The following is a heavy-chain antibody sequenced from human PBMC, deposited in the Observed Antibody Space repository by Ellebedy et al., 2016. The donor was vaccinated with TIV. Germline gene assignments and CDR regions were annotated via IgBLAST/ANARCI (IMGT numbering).Heavy chain of an antibody. CDR1: GGSISSYY. D-gene: IGHD3-3*01. CDR3: ARARRYDFWSGFPFDY. V-gene: IGHV4-59*13. J-gene: IGHJ4*02. CDR2: IYYSGST. Sequence: SETLSLTXTVSGGSISSYYWSWIRQPPGKGLEWIGYIYYSGSTNYNPSLKSRVTISVDTSKNQFSLKLSSVTAADTAVYYCARARRYDFWSGFPFDYWGQGTLVTVSS.